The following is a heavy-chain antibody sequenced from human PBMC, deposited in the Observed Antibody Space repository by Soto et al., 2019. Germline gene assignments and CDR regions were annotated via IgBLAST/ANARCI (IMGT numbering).Heavy chain of an antibody. D-gene: IGHD1-26*01. CDR3: ASETPKVGAADS. V-gene: IGHV3-30*03. CDR2: ISYDGSNQ. J-gene: IGHJ5*01. CDR1: GFTFSSYG. Sequence: QVQLVESGGGVVQPGRSLRLSCAASGFTFSSYGMHWIRQAPGKGLEWVAVISYDGSNQYYADSAKGRFIISRDNSKNTPHLQISSLRPADTAVFYCASETPKVGAADSWGQRTLVTVSS.